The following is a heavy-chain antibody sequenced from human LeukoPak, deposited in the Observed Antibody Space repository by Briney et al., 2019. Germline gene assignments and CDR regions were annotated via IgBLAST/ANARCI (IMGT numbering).Heavy chain of an antibody. CDR1: GYTFTSYY. CDR2: INPSGGST. V-gene: IGHV1-46*01. D-gene: IGHD3-10*01. Sequence: ASVKVSCKASGYTFTSYYMHWVRQAPGQGLEWMGIINPSGGSTSYAQKFQGRVTMTRDMSTSTVYMELSSLRSEDTAVYYCARSGSSYYYSYYYMDVWGKGTTVTVS. J-gene: IGHJ6*03. CDR3: ARSGSSYYYSYYYMDV.